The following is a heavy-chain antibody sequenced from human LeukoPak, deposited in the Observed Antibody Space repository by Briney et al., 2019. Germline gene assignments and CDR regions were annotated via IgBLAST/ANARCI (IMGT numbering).Heavy chain of an antibody. V-gene: IGHV4-4*07. J-gene: IGHJ3*02. D-gene: IGHD3-10*01. CDR1: GGSIGSYY. Sequence: SETLSLTCTVSGGSIGSYYWSWIRQPAGKGLEWIGRIYTSGSTSYNPSLKSRVTISVDKSENQFSLQLTSVTAADTAVYYCASRSSGTGRAFDIWGQGTMVTVSS. CDR3: ASRSSGTGRAFDI. CDR2: IYTSGST.